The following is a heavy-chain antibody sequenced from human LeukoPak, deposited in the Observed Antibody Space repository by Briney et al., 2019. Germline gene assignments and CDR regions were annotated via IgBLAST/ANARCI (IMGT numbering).Heavy chain of an antibody. V-gene: IGHV3-72*01. D-gene: IGHD3-10*01. CDR2: FRNKAKSHTT. Sequence: GGSLRLSCAASGFTFSDRDMDWVRQAPGKGLEWVGGFRNKAKSHTTEYASSVKGRFTISRDNSNNSVWLQMNSLKTEDTAVYYCALWSYYYYGLDVWGQGTTVTVSS. CDR1: GFTFSDRD. CDR3: ALWSYYYYGLDV. J-gene: IGHJ6*02.